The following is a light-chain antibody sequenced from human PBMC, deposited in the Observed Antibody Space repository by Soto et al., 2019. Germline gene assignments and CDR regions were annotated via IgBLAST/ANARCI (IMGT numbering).Light chain of an antibody. CDR1: QSISSW. Sequence: DIQMTQSPSTRSASVGDRVTITCRASQSISSWLAWYQQKPGKDPKLLIYVASSLESGVPSRFSGSGSVTEFTLTIDSLQPDDFATYYCQQYSSSSPTFGQGTKLEI. CDR2: VAS. CDR3: QQYSSSSPT. J-gene: IGKJ2*01. V-gene: IGKV1-5*01.